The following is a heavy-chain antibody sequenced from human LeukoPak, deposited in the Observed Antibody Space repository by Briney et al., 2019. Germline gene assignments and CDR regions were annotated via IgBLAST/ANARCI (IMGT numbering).Heavy chain of an antibody. Sequence: GGSLRLSCAASGFTFSSYSMNWVRQAPGKGLEWVSSISSSSSYIYYADSVKGRFTISRDNAKNSLYLQMNSLRAGDTAVYYCARDQRGAAGTGTFDPWGQGTLVTVSS. D-gene: IGHD6-13*01. CDR3: ARDQRGAAGTGTFDP. CDR2: ISSSSSYI. CDR1: GFTFSSYS. J-gene: IGHJ5*02. V-gene: IGHV3-21*01.